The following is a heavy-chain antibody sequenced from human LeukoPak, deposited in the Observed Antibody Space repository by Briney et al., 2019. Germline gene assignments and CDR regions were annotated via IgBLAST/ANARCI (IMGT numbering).Heavy chain of an antibody. CDR1: GFTFSSYS. V-gene: IGHV3-21*01. J-gene: IGHJ5*02. CDR3: ARDGGQQWLVRWFDP. D-gene: IGHD6-19*01. CDR2: ISSSSSYI. Sequence: GGSLRLSCAASGFTFSSYSMNWVRQAPGKGLEWVSSISSSSSYIYYADSVKGRFTISRDNAKNSLYLQMSSLRAEDTAVYYCARDGGQQWLVRWFDPWGQGTLVTVSS.